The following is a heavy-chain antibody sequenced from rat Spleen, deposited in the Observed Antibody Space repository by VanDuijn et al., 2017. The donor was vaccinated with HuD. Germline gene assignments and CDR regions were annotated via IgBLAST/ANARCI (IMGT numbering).Heavy chain of an antibody. CDR2: IWGDGST. CDR3: ARGGLWFAY. CDR1: GFSLTSNG. J-gene: IGHJ3*01. V-gene: IGHV2-32*01. Sequence: QVQLKESGPGLVQPSQTLSLTCTVSGFSLTSNGVSWVRQPPGKGLEWMGVIWGDGSTAYNSALKSRLSISRDTSKSQVFLKMISLKTEDTATYYCARGGLWFAYWGQGTLVTVSS.